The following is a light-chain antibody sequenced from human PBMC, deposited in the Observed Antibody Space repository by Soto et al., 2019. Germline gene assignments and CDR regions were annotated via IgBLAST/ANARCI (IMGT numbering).Light chain of an antibody. J-gene: IGLJ1*01. V-gene: IGLV2-8*01. CDR1: KSDIGVYDF. CDR3: KSYAGSNTYV. Sequence: QSVLTQPPSASGSPGQSVTISGTGTKSDIGVYDFVSWYQRHPGKAPRLIIYEVVQRPSGVPDRFSGSKSGNTASLTVSGLQAADEADYFCKSYAGSNTYVFGSGTRVTVL. CDR2: EVV.